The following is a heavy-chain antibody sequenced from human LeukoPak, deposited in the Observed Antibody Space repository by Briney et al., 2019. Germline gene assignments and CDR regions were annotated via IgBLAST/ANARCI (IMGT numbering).Heavy chain of an antibody. CDR1: GGSISSYY. CDR2: IYYSGST. V-gene: IGHV4-59*01. J-gene: IGHJ4*02. D-gene: IGHD3-3*02. Sequence: PSETLSLTCTVSGGSISSYYWNWIRQPPGKGLEWIGYIYYSGSTNYNPSLKSRVTISVDTSKNQFSLKLSSVTAADTAVYYCARGQFWSGYSIWGQGTLVTVSS. CDR3: ARGQFWSGYSI.